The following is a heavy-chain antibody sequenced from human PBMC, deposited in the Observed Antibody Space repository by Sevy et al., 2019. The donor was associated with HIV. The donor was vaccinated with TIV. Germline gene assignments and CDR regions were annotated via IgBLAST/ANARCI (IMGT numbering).Heavy chain of an antibody. CDR1: GFTFSSYS. CDR2: ISSSSSYI. Sequence: GGSLRLSCAASGFTFSSYSMNWVRQAPGKGLEWVSSISSSSSYIYYADSVKGRFTISRDNAKNSLYLQMNSLRAEDTAMYCCARTRREVLLWFGDSTRGYFDYWGQGTLVTVSS. CDR3: ARTRREVLLWFGDSTRGYFDY. J-gene: IGHJ4*02. D-gene: IGHD3-10*01. V-gene: IGHV3-21*01.